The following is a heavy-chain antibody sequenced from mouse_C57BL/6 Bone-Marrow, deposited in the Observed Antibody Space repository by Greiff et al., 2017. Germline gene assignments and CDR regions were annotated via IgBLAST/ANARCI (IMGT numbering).Heavy chain of an antibody. CDR2: ISSGGSYT. Sequence: EVQLVESGGDLVKPGGSLKLSCAASGFTFSSYGMSWVRQTPDKRLEWVATISSGGSYTYYPDSVKGRFTISRDNAKNTLYLQMSSLKSEDPAMYYCARHQTGFAYWGQGTLVTVSA. J-gene: IGHJ3*01. D-gene: IGHD4-1*01. CDR1: GFTFSSYG. CDR3: ARHQTGFAY. V-gene: IGHV5-6*01.